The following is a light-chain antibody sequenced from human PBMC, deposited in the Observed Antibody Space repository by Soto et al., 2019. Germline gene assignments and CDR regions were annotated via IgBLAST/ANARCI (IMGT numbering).Light chain of an antibody. J-gene: IGKJ1*01. Sequence: EIVFTQSPGTLSFSPGDRGTLSCRASQSVSRSYLGWYQQKPGQAPRLLMYGASIRAAGVPDRFSGSGSGTEFTLTISRLEPEDFTVYYCHHYETFGQGTKVDIK. V-gene: IGKV3-20*01. CDR3: HHYET. CDR1: QSVSRSY. CDR2: GAS.